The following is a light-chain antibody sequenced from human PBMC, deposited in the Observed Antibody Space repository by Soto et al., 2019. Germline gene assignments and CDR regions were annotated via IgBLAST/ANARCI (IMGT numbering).Light chain of an antibody. Sequence: DIQMTQSPSSLSASVGDRVTITCRSSQGISNYLAWYQQKPGKVPKLLIYGASTRATGIPARFSGSGSGTEFTLTIRSLQSEDFAVYYCQQYNNWPPWKCGQGTKGDIK. J-gene: IGKJ1*01. CDR1: QGISNY. V-gene: IGKV1-27*01. CDR3: QQYNNWPPWK. CDR2: GAS.